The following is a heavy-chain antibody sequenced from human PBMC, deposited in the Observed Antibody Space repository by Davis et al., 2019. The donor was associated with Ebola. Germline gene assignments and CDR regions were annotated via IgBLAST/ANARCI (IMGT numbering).Heavy chain of an antibody. V-gene: IGHV1-46*01. CDR3: ARDQGERITIFGVVMTAKYYMDV. CDR1: GYTFTSYY. J-gene: IGHJ6*03. D-gene: IGHD3-3*01. CDR2: INPSGGST. Sequence: GESLKISCAASGYTFTSYYMHWVRQAPGQGLEWMGIINPSGGSTSYAQKFQGRVTMTRDTSTSTVYMELSSLRSEDTAVYYCARDQGERITIFGVVMTAKYYMDVWGKGTTVTVSS.